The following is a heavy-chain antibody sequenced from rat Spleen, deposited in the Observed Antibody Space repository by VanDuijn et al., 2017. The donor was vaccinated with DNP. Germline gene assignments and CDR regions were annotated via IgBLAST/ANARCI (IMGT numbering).Heavy chain of an antibody. J-gene: IGHJ3*01. D-gene: IGHD1-1*01. CDR2: INNSGGNT. CDR1: GFTFGDYY. Sequence: EVQLVESGGGSVQPGRSLTLSCAASGFTFGDYYMAWVRQAPGRGLEWVASINNSGGNTYYPDSVKGRFTLSRDNAKNTLYLKMDSRRAKDTATYYCATYFYSGDNWFAYWGQGTLVTVSS. V-gene: IGHV5-25*01. CDR3: ATYFYSGDNWFAY.